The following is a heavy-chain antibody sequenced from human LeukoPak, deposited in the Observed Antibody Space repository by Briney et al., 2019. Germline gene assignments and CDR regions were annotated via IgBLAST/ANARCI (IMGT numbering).Heavy chain of an antibody. CDR1: GGTFSSYA. D-gene: IGHD3-22*01. CDR2: IIPIFGTA. V-gene: IGHV1-69*13. CDR3: ARGYTYYYDSSGYTGSFGFDY. J-gene: IGHJ4*02. Sequence: SVKVSCKASGGTFSSYAISWVRQAPGQGLEWMGGIIPIFGTANYAQKFQGRVTITADESTSTAYMELSSLRSEDTAVYYCARGYTYYYDSSGYTGSFGFDYWGQGTLVTVSS.